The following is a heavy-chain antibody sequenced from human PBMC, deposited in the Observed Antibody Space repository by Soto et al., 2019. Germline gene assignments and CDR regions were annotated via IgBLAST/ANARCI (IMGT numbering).Heavy chain of an antibody. CDR2: IHYSGSG. D-gene: IGHD2-21*02. J-gene: IGHJ6*02. CDR3: VREDDGGDRDYYGLDV. Sequence: QVQLQESGPGLVRPSQTLSLTCTVSGGSISFDHYHWTWIRQPAGKGLEWIGYIHYSGSGYYNPSLQSRVSMSVDTSKNLFSLKLSSVTAADTAVYFCVREDDGGDRDYYGLDVWGQGTTVTVSS. CDR1: GGSISFDHYH. V-gene: IGHV4-30-4*01.